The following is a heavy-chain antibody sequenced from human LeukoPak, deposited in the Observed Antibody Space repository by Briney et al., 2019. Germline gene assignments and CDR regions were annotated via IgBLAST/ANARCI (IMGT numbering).Heavy chain of an antibody. CDR3: ARHEYSGSYYGLSWFDP. Sequence: SETLSLTCTVSGGSISSSGYYWGWIRQPPGKGLEWIASIYYSGSTYYNPSLKSRVTISVDTSKNQLSLKLSSLTAADTAVYYCARHEYSGSYYGLSWFDPWGQGTLATVSS. V-gene: IGHV4-39*01. CDR1: GGSISSSGYY. D-gene: IGHD1-26*01. J-gene: IGHJ5*02. CDR2: IYYSGST.